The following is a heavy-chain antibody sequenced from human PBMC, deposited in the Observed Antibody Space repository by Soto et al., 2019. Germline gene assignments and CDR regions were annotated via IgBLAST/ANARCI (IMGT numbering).Heavy chain of an antibody. CDR3: AIGRLAARRYYYYCMDV. CDR2: ISGSGGST. Sequence: EVQLLESGGGLVQPGGSLRLSCAASGFTFSSYAMSWVRQAPGKGLEWVSAISGSGGSTYYADSVKGRFTISRDNSKNTLYLQMNSLRAEDKAVYHCAIGRLAARRYYYYCMDVWGQGTTVTVSS. D-gene: IGHD6-6*01. J-gene: IGHJ6*02. CDR1: GFTFSSYA. V-gene: IGHV3-23*01.